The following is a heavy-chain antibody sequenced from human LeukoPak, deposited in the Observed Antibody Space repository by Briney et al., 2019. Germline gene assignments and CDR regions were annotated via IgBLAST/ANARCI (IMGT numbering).Heavy chain of an antibody. D-gene: IGHD3-9*01. CDR2: INPSGGRT. J-gene: IGHJ4*02. CDR3: ARGTLRYFDF. V-gene: IGHV1-46*01. Sequence: GASVKVSCKASGYTLTSYYMYWVRQAPGQGPEWMGVINPSGGRTPSYAQKIQGRVTMTRDTSMSTVNMELSSLRSEDTAVYYCARGTLRYFDFWGQGALVTVSS. CDR1: GYTLTSYY.